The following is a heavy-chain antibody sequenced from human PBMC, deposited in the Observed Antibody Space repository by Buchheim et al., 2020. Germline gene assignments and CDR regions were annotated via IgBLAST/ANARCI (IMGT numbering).Heavy chain of an antibody. D-gene: IGHD5-12*01. CDR2: ISYDGSNK. J-gene: IGHJ4*02. CDR3: ARDLVATITPPDY. V-gene: IGHV3-30*04. CDR1: GFTFSSYA. Sequence: QVQLVESGGGVVQPGRSLRLSCAASGFTFSSYAMHWVRQAPGKGLEWVAVISYDGSNKYYADSVKGRFTISRDNCKNKLYLQMNSLRAEDTAVYYCARDLVATITPPDYWGQGTL.